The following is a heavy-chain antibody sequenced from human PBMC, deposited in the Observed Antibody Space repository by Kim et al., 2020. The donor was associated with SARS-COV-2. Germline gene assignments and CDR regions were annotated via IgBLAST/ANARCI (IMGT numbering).Heavy chain of an antibody. CDR1: GFTFSSYS. V-gene: IGHV3-21*01. CDR3: VYSYGSTFDI. D-gene: IGHD5-18*01. CDR2: ISSSSSYI. J-gene: IGHJ3*02. Sequence: GGSLRLSCAASGFTFSSYSMNWVRQAPGKGLEWVSSISSSSSYIYYADSVKGRFTISRDNARNSPYLQMNSLRAEDTAVYYCVYSYGSTFDIWGQGTMVTVSS.